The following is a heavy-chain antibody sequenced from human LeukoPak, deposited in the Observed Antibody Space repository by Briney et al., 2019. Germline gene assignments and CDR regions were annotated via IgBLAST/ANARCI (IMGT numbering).Heavy chain of an antibody. CDR3: AKDGDQLTTFDY. Sequence: PGGSLRLSCAASGFTFSSYGMHWVRQAPGKGLEWVAFIRYDGSNKYYADSVKGRFTISRDNSKNTLYLQMNSLRAEDTAVYYCAKDGDQLTTFDYRGQGTLVTVSS. D-gene: IGHD2-2*01. V-gene: IGHV3-30*02. CDR1: GFTFSSYG. CDR2: IRYDGSNK. J-gene: IGHJ4*02.